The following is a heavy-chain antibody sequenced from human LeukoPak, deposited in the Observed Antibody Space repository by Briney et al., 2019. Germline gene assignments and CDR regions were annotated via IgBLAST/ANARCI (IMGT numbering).Heavy chain of an antibody. CDR2: INHSGST. V-gene: IGHV4-34*01. CDR3: AREVTVNYYYMDV. CDR1: GGSFSGYY. Sequence: SETLSLTCAVCGGSFSGYYWSWIRQPPGKGLEWIGEINHSGSTNYNPSLKSRVTISVDTSKNQFSLKLSSVTAADTAVYYCAREVTVNYYYMDVWGKGTTVTVSS. J-gene: IGHJ6*03. D-gene: IGHD4-11*01.